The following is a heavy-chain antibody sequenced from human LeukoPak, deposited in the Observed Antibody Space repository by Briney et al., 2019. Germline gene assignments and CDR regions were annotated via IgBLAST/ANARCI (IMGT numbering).Heavy chain of an antibody. D-gene: IGHD3-9*01. CDR3: ARGARATGYQT. Sequence: SETLSLTCTVSGGSISSYYWSWIRQPPGKGLEWIGYIYYSGSTNYNPSLKSRVTISVDTSKSQFSLKLSSATAADTAVYYCARGARATGYQTWGQGTLVTVSS. CDR2: IYYSGST. CDR1: GGSISSYY. J-gene: IGHJ5*02. V-gene: IGHV4-59*08.